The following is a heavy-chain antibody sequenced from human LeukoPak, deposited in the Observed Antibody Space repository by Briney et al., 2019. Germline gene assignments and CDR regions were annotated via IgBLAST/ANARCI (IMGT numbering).Heavy chain of an antibody. CDR2: ITGSGDST. Sequence: GGSLRLSCAASGFTFSSNAMNWVRQAPGKGLEWVSGITGSGDSTYYADSVKDRFTLSRDDSKNTLYLQMNSLRAEDTAVYYCAKSRSSSSTSCYNYWGQGTLVTVSS. CDR1: GFTFSSNA. CDR3: AKSRSSSSTSCYNY. J-gene: IGHJ4*02. D-gene: IGHD2-2*02. V-gene: IGHV3-23*01.